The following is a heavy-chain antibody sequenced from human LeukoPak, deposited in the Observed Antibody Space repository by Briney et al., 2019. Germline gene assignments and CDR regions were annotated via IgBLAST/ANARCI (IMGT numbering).Heavy chain of an antibody. CDR2: TSPYDDNP. J-gene: IGHJ3*02. Sequence: ASVKVSCKASGYRFSNFGITWVRQAPGQELEWMGWTSPYDDNPEYAKKFQGRVTMTTDTSTSTAYMELRSLRPDDTAMYYCAKVDPPIVAGARGDAFEIWGQGTLVTVSS. V-gene: IGHV1-18*01. CDR3: AKVDPPIVAGARGDAFEI. CDR1: GYRFSNFG. D-gene: IGHD1-26*01.